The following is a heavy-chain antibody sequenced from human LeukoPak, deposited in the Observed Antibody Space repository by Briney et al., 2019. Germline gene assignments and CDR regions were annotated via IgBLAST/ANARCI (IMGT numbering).Heavy chain of an antibody. V-gene: IGHV2-5*01. J-gene: IGHJ5*02. CDR3: ARAYGSGTIDP. CDR2: IYWIVDK. CDR1: GFSLSTSGLA. Sequence: SGPTLVXPTQTLTLTCTFSGFSLSTSGLAVAWIRNPPGKALGWLATIYWIVDKSYTPSLKSGLTLTTDTSKNQVVLTMTNMDPVDTATYYCARAYGSGTIDPWGQGILVTVSS. D-gene: IGHD3-10*01.